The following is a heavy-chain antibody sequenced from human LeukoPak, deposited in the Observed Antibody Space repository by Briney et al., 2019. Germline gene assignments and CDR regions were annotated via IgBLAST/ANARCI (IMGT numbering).Heavy chain of an antibody. J-gene: IGHJ5*02. CDR1: GFTFSSYS. V-gene: IGHV3-21*01. CDR3: ARDCWARLRAPLDP. Sequence: GGSLRLSCAASGFTFSSYSMNWVRQPPGKGLEWVSSISSSSSYIYYADSVKGRFTISRDNAKNSLYLQMNSLRAEDTAVYYCARDCWARLRAPLDPWGQGTLVTVSS. D-gene: IGHD4-17*01. CDR2: ISSSSSYI.